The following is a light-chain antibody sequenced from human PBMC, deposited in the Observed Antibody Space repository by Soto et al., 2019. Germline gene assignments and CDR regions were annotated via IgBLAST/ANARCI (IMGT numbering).Light chain of an antibody. CDR3: RHYGYSPPWT. CDR1: QSVTSNY. Sequence: EIVLTQPPGTLCLSPEERATLSCTAMQSVTSNYLAGYQQNPGQAPTLPINDPSSRAPDIPDRFSGSGSGTDFTLTISGLEPEDLAVYYCRHYGYSPPWTFGQGTKVDIK. CDR2: DPS. J-gene: IGKJ1*01. V-gene: IGKV3-20*01.